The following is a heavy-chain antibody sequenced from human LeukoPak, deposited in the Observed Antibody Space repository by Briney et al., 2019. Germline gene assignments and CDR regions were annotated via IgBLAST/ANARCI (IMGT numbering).Heavy chain of an antibody. CDR2: IKSKTDGGTT. CDR1: GFTFSNAW. Sequence: GGSLRLSCAASGFTFSNAWMSWVRQAPGKGLEWVGRIKSKTDGGTTDYAAPVKGRFTISRDDSKNTLYLQMNSLETEDTAVYYCTTPSGYSYGNDAFDIWGQGTMVTVSS. D-gene: IGHD5-18*01. CDR3: TTPSGYSYGNDAFDI. J-gene: IGHJ3*02. V-gene: IGHV3-15*01.